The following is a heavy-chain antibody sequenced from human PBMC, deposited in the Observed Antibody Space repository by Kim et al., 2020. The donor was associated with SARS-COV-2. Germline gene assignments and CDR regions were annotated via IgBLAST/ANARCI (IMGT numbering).Heavy chain of an antibody. D-gene: IGHD3-9*01. CDR2: IYYSGST. V-gene: IGHV4-31*03. Sequence: SETLSLTCTVSGGSISSGGYYWSWIRQHPGKGLEWIGYIYYSGSTYYNPSLKSRVTISVDTSKNQFSLKLSSVTAADTAVYYCAREPLRYYDILTGYSPPYYYCGMDVWGQGTTVTVSS. J-gene: IGHJ6*02. CDR3: AREPLRYYDILTGYSPPYYYCGMDV. CDR1: GGSISSGGYY.